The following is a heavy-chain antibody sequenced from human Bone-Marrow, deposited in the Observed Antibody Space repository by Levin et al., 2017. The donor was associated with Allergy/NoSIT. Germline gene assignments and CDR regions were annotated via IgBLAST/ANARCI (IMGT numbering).Heavy chain of an antibody. CDR2: VYYSGDT. D-gene: IGHD2-2*01. V-gene: IGHV4-39*02. CDR3: ARDETSSRTKFEY. Sequence: PGGSLRLSCTVSGGSISSSSYYWGWIRQPPGKGLEWIGTVYYSGDTFYNPSLKSRVTISVDTSKNQFSLKLNSVTAADTAVYYCARDETSSRTKFEYWGQGTLVTVSS. J-gene: IGHJ4*02. CDR1: GGSISSSSYY.